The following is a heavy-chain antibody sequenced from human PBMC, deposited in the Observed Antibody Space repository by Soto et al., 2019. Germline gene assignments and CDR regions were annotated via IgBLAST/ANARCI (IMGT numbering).Heavy chain of an antibody. D-gene: IGHD3-22*01. Sequence: GGSLILSCAASGFTFSSYAMSWVRQAPGKGLEWVAVISYDGSNKYYADSVKGRFTISRDNSKNTLYLQMNSLRAEDTAVYYCAKDSNYYDSSGYSEYFQHWGQGTLVTVSS. V-gene: IGHV3-30*18. CDR3: AKDSNYYDSSGYSEYFQH. CDR1: GFTFSSYA. CDR2: ISYDGSNK. J-gene: IGHJ1*01.